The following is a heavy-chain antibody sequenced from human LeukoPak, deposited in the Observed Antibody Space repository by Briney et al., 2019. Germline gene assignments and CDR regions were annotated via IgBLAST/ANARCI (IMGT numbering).Heavy chain of an antibody. D-gene: IGHD3-3*01. CDR2: IIPIFGTA. V-gene: IGHV1-69*13. J-gene: IGHJ5*02. CDR3: ARDARFLEWFHESPDWFDP. Sequence: SVKVSCKASGGTFSSYAISWVRQAPGQGLEWMGGIIPIFGTANYAQKFQGRVTITADESTSTAYMELSSLRSEDTAVYYCARDARFLEWFHESPDWFDPWGQGTLVTVSS. CDR1: GGTFSSYA.